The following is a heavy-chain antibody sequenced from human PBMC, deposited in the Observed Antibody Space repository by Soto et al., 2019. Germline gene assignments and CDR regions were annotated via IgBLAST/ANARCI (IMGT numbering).Heavy chain of an antibody. CDR3: ALERSYADDYYYYMDV. Sequence: QVQLQESGPGLVKPSETLSLTCTVSGASISSYYWGWIRQPPGKGLEWIGYIYYSGGTNYNPSLESRVTISVDASKNQCSLRLSPVTAAYTAVYYCALERSYADDYYYYMDVWGRGTTVTVSS. CDR2: IYYSGGT. CDR1: GASISSYY. D-gene: IGHD1-1*01. V-gene: IGHV4-59*08. J-gene: IGHJ6*03.